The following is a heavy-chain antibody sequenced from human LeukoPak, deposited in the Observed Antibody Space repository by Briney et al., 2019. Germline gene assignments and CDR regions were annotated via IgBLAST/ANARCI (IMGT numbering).Heavy chain of an antibody. V-gene: IGHV1-2*02. CDR1: GYTFTGYY. J-gene: IGHJ4*02. CDR2: INPNSGGT. CDR3: AREPRIAVAGIYYFDY. Sequence: ASVKVSCKASGYTFTGYYMHWVRQAPGQGLEWMGWINPNSGGTNYAQKFQGRVTMTRDTPISTAYMELSRLRSDDTAVYYCAREPRIAVAGIYYFDYWGQGTLVTVSS. D-gene: IGHD6-19*01.